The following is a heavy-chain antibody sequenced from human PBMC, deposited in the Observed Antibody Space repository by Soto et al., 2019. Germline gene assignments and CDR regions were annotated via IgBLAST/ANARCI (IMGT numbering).Heavy chain of an antibody. CDR1: GGSISSYY. V-gene: IGHV4-59*01. CDR3: ARESAGSGRNNWFDP. D-gene: IGHD3-10*01. Sequence: LTCTVSGGSISSYYWSWVRQPPGKGLEWIGFIHFSGDTKYNPSLKSRVTISLDTSQNQLSLKLTSVTAADTAVYYCARESAGSGRNNWFDPWGQGVLVTVSS. CDR2: IHFSGDT. J-gene: IGHJ5*02.